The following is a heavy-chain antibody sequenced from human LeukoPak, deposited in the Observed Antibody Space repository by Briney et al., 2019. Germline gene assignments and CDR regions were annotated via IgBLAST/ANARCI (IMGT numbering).Heavy chain of an antibody. D-gene: IGHD4-23*01. V-gene: IGHV3-9*01. Sequence: GWSLRLSCAASGFTFDDYAMHWVRQAPGKGLEWVSGISWNSGSIGYADSVKGRFTISRDNAKNSLYLQMNSLRAEDTALYYCAKDRYGGNSGYFQHWGQGTLVTVSS. CDR1: GFTFDDYA. CDR3: AKDRYGGNSGYFQH. CDR2: ISWNSGSI. J-gene: IGHJ1*01.